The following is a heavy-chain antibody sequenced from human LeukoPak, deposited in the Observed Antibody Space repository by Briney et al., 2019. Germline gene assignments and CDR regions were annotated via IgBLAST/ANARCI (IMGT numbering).Heavy chain of an antibody. CDR2: ISPYNGNT. D-gene: IGHD3-16*01. V-gene: IGHV1-18*01. CDR3: ARVGSRTGGRFEYYFDY. Sequence: ASVKVSCKASGYTFTSYGISWVRQAPGQGLEWMGWISPYNGNTNYAQKLQGRVTMTTDTSTSTAYMELRSLRSDDTAVYHCARVGSRTGGRFEYYFDYWGQGTLVTVSS. J-gene: IGHJ4*02. CDR1: GYTFTSYG.